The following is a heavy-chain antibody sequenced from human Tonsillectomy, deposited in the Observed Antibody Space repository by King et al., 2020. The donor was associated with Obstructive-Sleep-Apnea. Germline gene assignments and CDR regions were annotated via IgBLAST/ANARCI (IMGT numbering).Heavy chain of an antibody. CDR1: GGSISSYY. CDR3: ARRVCSSTSCPRLGVMDV. CDR2: IYYSGST. D-gene: IGHD2-2*01. V-gene: IGHV4-59*01. J-gene: IGHJ6*02. Sequence: VQLQESGPGLVKPSETLSLTCTVSGGSISSYYWSWIRQPPGKGLEWIGYIYYSGSTNYNPSLKSRVTISVDASKNQFSLKLSSVTAADTAVYYCARRVCSSTSCPRLGVMDVWGQGTTVTVSS.